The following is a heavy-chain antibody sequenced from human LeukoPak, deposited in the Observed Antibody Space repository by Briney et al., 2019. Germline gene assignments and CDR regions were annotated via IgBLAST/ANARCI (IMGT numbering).Heavy chain of an antibody. J-gene: IGHJ6*03. CDR3: ARVVVFGVVSSDYYYYYMDV. CDR1: GGSISSSSYY. V-gene: IGHV4-39*07. Sequence: SETLSLTCTVSGGSISSSSYYWGWIRQPPGKGLECFGSIYYSGSTYYSPSLKSRVTMSVDTSKNQFSLKLSSVTAADTAVYYCARVVVFGVVSSDYYYYYMDVWGKGTTVTVSS. D-gene: IGHD3-3*01. CDR2: IYYSGST.